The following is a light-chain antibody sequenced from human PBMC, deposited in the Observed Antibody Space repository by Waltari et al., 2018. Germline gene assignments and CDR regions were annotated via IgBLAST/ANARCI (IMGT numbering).Light chain of an antibody. CDR3: QQYGSLPWT. J-gene: IGKJ1*01. V-gene: IGKV3-20*01. CDR1: QSVSSNY. Sequence: EIVLTQSPGTLSLSPGERATLSCRASQSVSSNYLAWYQQKPGQAPWLLIYGASNKATGIPDRFSGSGSGTDFTLTISRLEPEDFAIYYCQQYGSLPWTFGQGTQVEIK. CDR2: GAS.